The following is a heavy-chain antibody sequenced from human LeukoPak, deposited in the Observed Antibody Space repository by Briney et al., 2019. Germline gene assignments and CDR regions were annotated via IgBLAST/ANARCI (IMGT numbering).Heavy chain of an antibody. CDR3: ARDGVVVPAAIEAYYGMDV. J-gene: IGHJ6*02. V-gene: IGHV4-4*07. CDR1: GGSISSYY. D-gene: IGHD2-2*01. Sequence: NPSETLSLTCTVSGGSISSYYWSWIRQPAGKGLEWIGRIYTSGSTNYNPSLKSRVTMSVDTSKNQFSLKLSSVTAADTAVYYCARDGVVVPAAIEAYYGMDVWSQGTTVTVSS. CDR2: IYTSGST.